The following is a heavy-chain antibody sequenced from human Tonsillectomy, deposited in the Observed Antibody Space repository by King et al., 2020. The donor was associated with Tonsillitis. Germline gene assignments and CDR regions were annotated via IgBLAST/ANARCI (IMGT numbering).Heavy chain of an antibody. J-gene: IGHJ6*02. CDR3: VRLGSNKQLYYYFGTDV. CDR2: IYPGDSDT. Sequence: QLVQSGAEVKKPGQSLKISCKASGYSFSIYWIGWVRQMPGKGLDLMGIIYPGDSDTRYSPSFRGQVTISADKSTNTADLQWDSLKASDSAMYYCVRLGSNKQLYYYFGTDVWGQGTAVTVSS. CDR1: GYSFSIYW. D-gene: IGHD1-1*01. V-gene: IGHV5-51*01.